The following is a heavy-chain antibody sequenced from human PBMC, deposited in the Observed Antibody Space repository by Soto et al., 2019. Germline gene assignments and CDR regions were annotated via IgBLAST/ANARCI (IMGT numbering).Heavy chain of an antibody. V-gene: IGHV1-2*04. Sequence: ASVKVSCKASGYTFTGYYMHWVRQAPGQGLEWMGWINPNSGGTNYAQKFQGWVTMTRDTSISTAYMELSRLRSDDTAMYYCARASRITMIVVAGDYYGMDVWGQGTTVTVSS. CDR2: INPNSGGT. D-gene: IGHD3-22*01. CDR1: GYTFTGYY. CDR3: ARASRITMIVVAGDYYGMDV. J-gene: IGHJ6*02.